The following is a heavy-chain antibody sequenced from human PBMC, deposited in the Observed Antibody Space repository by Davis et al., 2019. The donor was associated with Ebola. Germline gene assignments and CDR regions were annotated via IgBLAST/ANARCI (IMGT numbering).Heavy chain of an antibody. J-gene: IGHJ3*02. V-gene: IGHV3-15*07. CDR1: GFTFTNAW. CDR2: INSKTDGGTT. CDR3: TTDQSRTYRNDALDI. D-gene: IGHD2-2*01. Sequence: PGGSLRLSCAASGFTFTNAWMHWVRQAPGKGLEWVGRINSKTDGGTTDYAAPGKGRFTISSDDSKNTLYLQMNSLKSKATAVYYCTTDQSRTYRNDALDIWGQGTMVTVSS.